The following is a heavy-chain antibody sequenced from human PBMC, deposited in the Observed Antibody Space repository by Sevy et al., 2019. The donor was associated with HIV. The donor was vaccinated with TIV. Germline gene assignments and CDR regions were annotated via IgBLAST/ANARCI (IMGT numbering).Heavy chain of an antibody. J-gene: IGHJ6*02. V-gene: IGHV1-2*06. CDR3: ARANTAMDTDYYYYGMDV. CDR2: INPNSGGT. D-gene: IGHD5-18*01. Sequence: ASVKVSCKASGYTFTGYYMHWVRQAPGQGLEWMGRINPNSGGTNYAQKFQGRVTMTRDTSISTAYMELSRLRSDDTAVYYCARANTAMDTDYYYYGMDVWGQGTTVTVSS. CDR1: GYTFTGYY.